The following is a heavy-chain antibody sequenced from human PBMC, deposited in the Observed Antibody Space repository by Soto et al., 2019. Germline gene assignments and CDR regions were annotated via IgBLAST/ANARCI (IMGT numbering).Heavy chain of an antibody. CDR2: ISGNGFDT. CDR3: AIPSGLTVTGPDY. CDR1: GFSFGTYL. D-gene: IGHD4-17*01. V-gene: IGHV3-23*01. J-gene: IGHJ4*02. Sequence: GGSLRLSCNASGFSFGTYLMTWVRQAPGKGLEWVSSISGNGFDTYYADSVKGRFTISRDNSKNRLFLQMNSLRADDTALYYCAIPSGLTVTGPDYWGQGTLVTVSS.